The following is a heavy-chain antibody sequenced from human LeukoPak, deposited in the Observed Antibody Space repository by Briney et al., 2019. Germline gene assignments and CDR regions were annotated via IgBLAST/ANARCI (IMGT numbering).Heavy chain of an antibody. CDR3: AKSYNYGSGSYYNHFDS. Sequence: PGGSLRLSCAASGFTFSSYAMSWVRQAPGKGLEWVSTVSGSGDSTYYADSVKGRFTPSRDNSKNTLSLQMNSLRAEDTALYYCAKSYNYGSGSYYNHFDSWGQGTLVTVSS. V-gene: IGHV3-23*01. J-gene: IGHJ4*02. D-gene: IGHD3-10*01. CDR2: VSGSGDST. CDR1: GFTFSSYA.